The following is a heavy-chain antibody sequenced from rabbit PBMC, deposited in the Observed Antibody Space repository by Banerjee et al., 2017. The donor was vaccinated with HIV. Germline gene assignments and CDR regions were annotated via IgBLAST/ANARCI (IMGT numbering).Heavy chain of an antibody. J-gene: IGHJ4*01. V-gene: IGHV1S45*01. Sequence: QEQLEESGGDLVKPEGSLTLTCTASGFSFSSSYWICWVRKAPGKGLEYIACIDTGSGGTDYVSWAKGRSSISKTSSTTVTLQMTSLTAADTATYFCARGLASHGAGLNLWGQGTLVTVS. CDR3: ARGLASHGAGLNL. CDR2: IDTGSGGT. D-gene: IGHD6-1*01. CDR1: GFSFSSSYW.